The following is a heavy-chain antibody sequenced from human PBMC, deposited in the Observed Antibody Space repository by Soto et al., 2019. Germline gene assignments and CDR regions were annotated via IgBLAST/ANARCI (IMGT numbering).Heavy chain of an antibody. CDR1: VGSISSYY. CDR2: IYYSGST. J-gene: IGHJ5*02. CDR3: ARDRAGIAAAGFDP. V-gene: IGHV4-59*01. D-gene: IGHD6-13*01. Sequence: SETLSLTCTVSVGSISSYYWSCIRQPPGKGLEWIGYIYYSGSTNYNPSLKSRVTISVDTSKNQFSLKLSSVTAADTAVYYCARDRAGIAAAGFDPWGQGTLVTVSS.